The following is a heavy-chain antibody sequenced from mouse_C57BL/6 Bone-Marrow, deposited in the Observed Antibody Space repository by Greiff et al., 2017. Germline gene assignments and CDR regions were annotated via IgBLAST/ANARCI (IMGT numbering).Heavy chain of an antibody. CDR3: ARDWDVRFAY. CDR2: INPNSRGT. Sequence: QVHVKQPGAELVKPGASVKLSCEASGYTFTSYWMHWVKQRPGRGLEWIGRINPNSRGTKYNEKVKRKATLTVYKPSSTAYMQLSSLTSEDSAGYHCARDWDVRFAYWGQGTLVTVSA. CDR1: GYTFTSYW. D-gene: IGHD4-1*01. V-gene: IGHV1-72*01. J-gene: IGHJ3*01.